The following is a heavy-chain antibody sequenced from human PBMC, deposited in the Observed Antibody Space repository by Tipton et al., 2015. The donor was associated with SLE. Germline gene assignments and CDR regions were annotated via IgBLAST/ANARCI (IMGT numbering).Heavy chain of an antibody. V-gene: IGHV4-38-2*01. CDR3: ARVGALYYYDSSGYYYGY. Sequence: TLSLTCAVSGYSISSGYYWGWIRQPPGKGLEWIGSIYHSGSTYYNPSLKSRVTISVDTSKNQFSLKLSSVTAADTAVYYCARVGALYYYDSSGYYYGYWGQGTLVTVSS. J-gene: IGHJ4*02. CDR2: IYHSGST. CDR1: GYSISSGYY. D-gene: IGHD3-22*01.